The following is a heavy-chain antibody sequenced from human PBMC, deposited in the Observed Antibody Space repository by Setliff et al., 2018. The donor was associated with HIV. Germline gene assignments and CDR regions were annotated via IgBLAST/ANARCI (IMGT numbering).Heavy chain of an antibody. Sequence: SVKVSCKASGDIFSTFAINWVRQAPGQGLEWMGGIIPVFGTPNYAQKFQGRVTMTEDLSTETAYMELSSLSSDDTAVYYCTTSGFYDILTGPTPGVFDIWGQGTMVTVSS. CDR3: TTSGFYDILTGPTPGVFDI. CDR2: IIPVFGTP. D-gene: IGHD3-9*01. V-gene: IGHV1-69*13. CDR1: GDIFSTFA. J-gene: IGHJ3*02.